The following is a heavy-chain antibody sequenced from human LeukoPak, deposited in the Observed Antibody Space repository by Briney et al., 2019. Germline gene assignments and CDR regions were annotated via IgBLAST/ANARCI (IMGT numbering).Heavy chain of an antibody. V-gene: IGHV4-59*08. J-gene: IGHJ4*02. D-gene: IGHD6-19*01. CDR3: AKYGNSGWVIDN. CDR1: GGSISSNY. Sequence: SETLSLTCTVSGGSISSNYWTWIRQPPGKGLEYIGYIYYTGGTNYNPSLKSRVTISVDTSKNQFSLKLSSVTAADTAVYFCAKYGNSGWVIDNWGQGTLVTVSS. CDR2: IYYTGGT.